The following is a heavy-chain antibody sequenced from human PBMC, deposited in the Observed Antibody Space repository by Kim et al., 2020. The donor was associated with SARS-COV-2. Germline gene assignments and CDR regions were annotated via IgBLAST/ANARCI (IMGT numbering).Heavy chain of an antibody. Sequence: SETLSLTCTVSGGSISSYYWSWIRQPPGKGLEWIGYIYYSGSTNYNPSLKSRVAISLDTSKNQLSLKLSSVTAADTAVYYCARLLRYSSSLDYYMDVWGKGTTVTVSS. CDR2: IYYSGST. CDR1: GGSISSYY. V-gene: IGHV4-59*08. CDR3: ARLLRYSSSLDYYMDV. D-gene: IGHD6-6*01. J-gene: IGHJ6*03.